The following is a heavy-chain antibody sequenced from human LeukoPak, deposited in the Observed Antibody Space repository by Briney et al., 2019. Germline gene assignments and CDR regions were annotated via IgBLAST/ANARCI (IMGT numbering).Heavy chain of an antibody. CDR2: IYINAGTT. CDR3: ARDGSNFYFDY. CDR1: GFIVSSNH. J-gene: IGHJ4*02. D-gene: IGHD5-24*01. Sequence: GGSLRLSCAASGFIVSSNHMNWVSQTPGKGLEWVSIIYINAGTTHYADSVRGRFIISRDNSENTVYLQMNNLRADDSAVYYCARDGSNFYFDYWGQGALVTVSS. V-gene: IGHV3-66*01.